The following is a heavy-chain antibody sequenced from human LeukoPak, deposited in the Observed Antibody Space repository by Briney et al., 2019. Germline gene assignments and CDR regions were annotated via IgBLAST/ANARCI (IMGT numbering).Heavy chain of an antibody. CDR2: ISYDGSNK. Sequence: AGGSLRLSCAASGFTFSSYAMHWVRQAPGKGLEWVAVISYDGSNKYYADSVKGRFTISRDNSKNTLYLQMNSLRAEDTAEYYCARGLSNYNYGMDVWGQGTTVTVSS. CDR3: ARGLSNYNYGMDV. D-gene: IGHD4-11*01. J-gene: IGHJ6*02. CDR1: GFTFSSYA. V-gene: IGHV3-30-3*01.